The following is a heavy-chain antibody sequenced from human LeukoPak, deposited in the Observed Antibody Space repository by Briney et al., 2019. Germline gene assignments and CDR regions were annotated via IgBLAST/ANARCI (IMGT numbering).Heavy chain of an antibody. CDR2: IIPIFGTA. Sequence: GSSVKVSCKASGGTLSSYAISWVRQAPGQGLEWMGGIIPIFGTANYAQKFQGRVTITADESTSTAYMELSSLRSEDTAVYYCARWAYCGGDCYYYFDYWGQGTLVTVSS. V-gene: IGHV1-69*01. CDR1: GGTLSSYA. CDR3: ARWAYCGGDCYYYFDY. J-gene: IGHJ4*02. D-gene: IGHD2-21*02.